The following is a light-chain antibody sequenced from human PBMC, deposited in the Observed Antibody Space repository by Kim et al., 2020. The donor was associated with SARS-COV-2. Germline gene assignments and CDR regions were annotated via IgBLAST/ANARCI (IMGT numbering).Light chain of an antibody. Sequence: QTVVTQEPTFSVTPGGTVTLTCGLSSGSVSTSHYPTWCQQTPGQAPRTLIYSTNTRSSGVPDRFSGSILGNKVALTITGAQADDESDYYCVLYMGSGIWVFGGGTQLTVL. CDR1: SGSVSTSHY. CDR2: STN. CDR3: VLYMGSGIWV. J-gene: IGLJ3*02. V-gene: IGLV8-61*01.